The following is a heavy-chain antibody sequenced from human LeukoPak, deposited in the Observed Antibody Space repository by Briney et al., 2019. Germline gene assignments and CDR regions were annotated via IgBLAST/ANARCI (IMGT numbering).Heavy chain of an antibody. CDR3: AGCDPLLWFGELGDNY. D-gene: IGHD3-10*01. J-gene: IGHJ4*02. CDR2: ISGSGGST. CDR1: GFTFSSYA. Sequence: PGGSLRLSCAASGFTFSSYAMSWVRQAPGKGLEWVSAISGSGGSTYYADSVKGRFTISRDNSKNTLYLQMNSLRAEDTAVYYCAGCDPLLWFGELGDNYWGQGTLVTVSS. V-gene: IGHV3-23*01.